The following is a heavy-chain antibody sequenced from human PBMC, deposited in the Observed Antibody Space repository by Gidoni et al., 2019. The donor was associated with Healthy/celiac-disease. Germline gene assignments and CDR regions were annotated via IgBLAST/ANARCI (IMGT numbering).Heavy chain of an antibody. V-gene: IGHV3-23*01. Sequence: EVQLLESGGGLVQPGGSLRLSCAASGFTFLRYAMRWGRQAPGKGLGWVSAISGSGGSTYYADSVKGRFTISRDNSKNTLYLQMNSLRAEDTAVYYCAKDWGGLLWFGLDAFDIWGQGTMVTVSS. D-gene: IGHD3-10*01. CDR3: AKDWGGLLWFGLDAFDI. CDR1: GFTFLRYA. CDR2: ISGSGGST. J-gene: IGHJ3*02.